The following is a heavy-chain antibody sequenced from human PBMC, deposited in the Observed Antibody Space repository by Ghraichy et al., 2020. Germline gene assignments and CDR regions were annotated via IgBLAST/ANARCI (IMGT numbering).Heavy chain of an antibody. J-gene: IGHJ4*02. V-gene: IGHV4-34*01. CDR1: GGSFSGYY. CDR2: INHSGST. CDR3: ARGPYYGSGSYYTRLAPFDY. Sequence: SETLSLTCAVYGGSFSGYYWSWIRQPPGKGLEWIGEINHSGSTNYNPSLKSRVTISVDTSKNQFSLKLSSVTAADTAVYYCARGPYYGSGSYYTRLAPFDYWGQGTLVTVSS. D-gene: IGHD3-10*01.